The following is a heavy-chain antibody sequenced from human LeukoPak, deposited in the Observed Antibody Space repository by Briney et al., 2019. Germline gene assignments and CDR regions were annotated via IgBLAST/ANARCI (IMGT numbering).Heavy chain of an antibody. D-gene: IGHD4-11*01. CDR2: IRGDGRAT. CDR1: GYIFTDYW. V-gene: IGHV3-74*01. J-gene: IGHJ3*01. Sequence: GASMKLSCAASGYIFTDYWMHWVRQAPGKELVWVARIRGDGRATTYADSVKHRFTISRDNAMNTVFRQMKSLRAEDTGIYYRANEYSKGDVWGQGTTVTVSS. CDR3: ANEYSKGDV.